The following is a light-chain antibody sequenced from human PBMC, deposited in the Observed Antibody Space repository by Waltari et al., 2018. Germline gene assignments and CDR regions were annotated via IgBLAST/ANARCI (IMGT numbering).Light chain of an antibody. J-gene: IGKJ2*01. V-gene: IGKV3-15*01. CDR1: QSVSSN. CDR3: QQYNNWPPYT. CDR2: GAS. Sequence: EIVMTQSPATLSVSPGERATLSCRDSQSVSSNLVWYQQKPGQAPRLLIYGASTRATGIPARFSGSGSGTEFTLTISSLQSEDFAVYYCQQYNNWPPYTFGQGTKLEIK.